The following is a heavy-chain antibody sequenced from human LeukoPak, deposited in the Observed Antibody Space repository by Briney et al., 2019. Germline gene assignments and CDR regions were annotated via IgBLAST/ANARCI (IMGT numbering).Heavy chain of an antibody. CDR2: INHSGST. CDR1: GGSFSGYY. D-gene: IGHD6-19*01. CDR3: ARFRVAGTRYFDY. J-gene: IGHJ4*02. Sequence: PSETLSLTCAVYGGSFSGYYWSWIRQPPGKGLEWIGAINHSGSTNYNPSLKSRVTISVDTSKNQFSLKLSSVTAADTAVYYCARFRVAGTRYFDYWGQGTLVTVSS. V-gene: IGHV4-34*01.